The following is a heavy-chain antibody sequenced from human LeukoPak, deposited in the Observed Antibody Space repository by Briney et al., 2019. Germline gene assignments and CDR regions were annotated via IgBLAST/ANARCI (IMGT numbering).Heavy chain of an antibody. Sequence: EGSLRLSCAASGFIFSSYGMNWVRQAPGKGLEWVSSISSSSSYIYYADSVKGRFTISRDNAKNSLYLQMNSLRAEDTAVYYCARDYYDSGSYYKYFDYWGQGTLVTVSS. CDR1: GFIFSSYG. CDR3: ARDYYDSGSYYKYFDY. V-gene: IGHV3-21*01. J-gene: IGHJ4*02. D-gene: IGHD3-10*01. CDR2: ISSSSSYI.